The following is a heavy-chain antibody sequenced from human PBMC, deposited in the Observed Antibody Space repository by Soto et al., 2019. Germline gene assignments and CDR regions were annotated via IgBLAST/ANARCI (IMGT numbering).Heavy chain of an antibody. D-gene: IGHD3-16*02. J-gene: IGHJ6*02. CDR3: ARVRLGELSSPYYYYGMDV. Sequence: ASVKVSCKASGYTFTSYGISWVRQAPGQGLEWMGWISAYNGNTNYAQRLQGRVTMTTDTSTSTAYMELRSLRSDDTAVYYCARVRLGELSSPYYYYGMDVWGQGTTVTVSS. CDR2: ISAYNGNT. V-gene: IGHV1-18*01. CDR1: GYTFTSYG.